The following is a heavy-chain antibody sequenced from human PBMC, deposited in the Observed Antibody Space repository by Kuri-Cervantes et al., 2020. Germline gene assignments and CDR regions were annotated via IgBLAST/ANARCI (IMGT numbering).Heavy chain of an antibody. D-gene: IGHD3-22*01. J-gene: IGHJ4*02. V-gene: IGHV4-39*02. CDR2: IYYRGTT. Sequence: ESLKISCTVSGGSISSSSYYWGWIRQPPGKGLEWIGSIYYRGTTYHNPSLKSRVTISVDTSKNQFSLKLTSVTAADTAVYYCARENNGYFFDSWGRGILVTVSS. CDR3: ARENNGYFFDS. CDR1: GGSISSSSYY.